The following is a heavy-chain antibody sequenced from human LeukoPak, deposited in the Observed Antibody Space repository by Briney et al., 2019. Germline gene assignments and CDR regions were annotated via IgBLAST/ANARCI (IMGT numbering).Heavy chain of an antibody. CDR1: GGSISSGSYY. CDR3: ARGGSSPPHYYGMDV. J-gene: IGHJ6*02. CDR2: IYTSGST. V-gene: IGHV4-61*02. D-gene: IGHD6-6*01. Sequence: SETLSLTCTVSGGSISSGSYYWSWIRQPAGKGLEWIGRIYTSGSTNYNPSLKSRVTISVDTSKNQFSLKLSSVTAADTAVYYCARGGSSPPHYYGMDVWGQGTTVTVSS.